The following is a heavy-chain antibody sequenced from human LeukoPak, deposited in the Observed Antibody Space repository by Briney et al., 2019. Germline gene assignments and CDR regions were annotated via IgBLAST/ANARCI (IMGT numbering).Heavy chain of an antibody. D-gene: IGHD3-3*01. Sequence: GGSLRLSCAASGFTFSSYAMHWVRQAPGKGLEWVAIISYDGSNKYYADSVKGRFTISRDNSKNTLYLQMNSLRAEDTAVYYCAKDYRPHDFWSGLVDYWGQGTLVTVSS. CDR3: AKDYRPHDFWSGLVDY. CDR1: GFTFSSYA. CDR2: ISYDGSNK. J-gene: IGHJ4*02. V-gene: IGHV3-30*04.